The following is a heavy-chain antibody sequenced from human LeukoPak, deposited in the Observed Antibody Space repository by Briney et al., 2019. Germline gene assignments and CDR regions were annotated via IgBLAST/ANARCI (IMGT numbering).Heavy chain of an antibody. D-gene: IGHD6-19*01. CDR3: ARVGSSGSFSFDP. Sequence: GASVKVSCKASGYRFTDFGISWVRQAPGQGLEWMGRIIPILGIANYAQKFQGRVTITADKSTSTAYMELSSLRSEDTAVYYCARVGSSGSFSFDPWGQGTLVTVSS. J-gene: IGHJ5*02. CDR2: IIPILGIA. V-gene: IGHV1-69*04. CDR1: GYRFTDFG.